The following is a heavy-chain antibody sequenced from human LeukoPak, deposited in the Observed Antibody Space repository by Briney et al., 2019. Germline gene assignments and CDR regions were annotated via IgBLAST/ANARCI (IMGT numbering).Heavy chain of an antibody. CDR3: AREARQVHYYYYYYMDV. CDR1: GGSISSYY. Sequence: SETLSLTCTVSGGSISSYYWSWIRQPAGKGLEWIGRIYTSGSTNYNPPLKSRVTMSVDTSKNQFSLKLSSVTAADTAVYYCAREARQVHYYYYYYMDVWGKGTTVTVSS. CDR2: IYTSGST. D-gene: IGHD6-6*01. J-gene: IGHJ6*03. V-gene: IGHV4-4*07.